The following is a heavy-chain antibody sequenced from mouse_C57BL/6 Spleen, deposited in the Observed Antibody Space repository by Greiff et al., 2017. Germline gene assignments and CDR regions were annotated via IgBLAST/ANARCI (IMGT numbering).Heavy chain of an antibody. D-gene: IGHD2-5*01. J-gene: IGHJ4*01. CDR3: ARSGTYSNDYYAMDY. V-gene: IGHV1-39*01. Sequence: VQLQQSGPELVKPGASVKISCKASGYSFTDYNMNWVKQSNGKSLEWIGVINPNYGTTSYNQKFKGKATLTVDQSSSTAYMQLNSLTSEDSAVYYGARSGTYSNDYYAMDYWGQGTSVTVSS. CDR2: INPNYGTT. CDR1: GYSFTDYN.